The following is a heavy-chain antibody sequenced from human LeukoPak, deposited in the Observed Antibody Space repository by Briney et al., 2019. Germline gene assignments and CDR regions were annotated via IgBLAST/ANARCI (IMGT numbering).Heavy chain of an antibody. D-gene: IGHD6-13*01. CDR1: GGSISSSSYY. V-gene: IGHV4-39*07. J-gene: IGHJ2*01. CDR2: IYYSGST. CDR3: ARKSSSWPRGWYFDL. Sequence: PSETLSLTCTVSGGSISSSSYYWGWIRQPPGQGLEWIGSIYYSGSTYYNPSLKSRVTISVDTSKNQFSLKLSSVTAADTAVYYCARKSSSWPRGWYFDLWGRGTLVTVSS.